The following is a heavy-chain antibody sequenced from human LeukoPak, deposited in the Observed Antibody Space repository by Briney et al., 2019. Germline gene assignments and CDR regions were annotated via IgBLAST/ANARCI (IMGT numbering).Heavy chain of an antibody. D-gene: IGHD6-19*01. Sequence: GGSLRLSCAASGFTFSDYYMSWIRQAPGKGLEWVSYISSSGSTIYCADSVKGRFTISRDNAKNSLYLQMNSLRAEDTAVYYCAKAAVAGAIFDYWGQGTLVTVSS. V-gene: IGHV3-11*01. CDR1: GFTFSDYY. J-gene: IGHJ4*02. CDR3: AKAAVAGAIFDY. CDR2: ISSSGSTI.